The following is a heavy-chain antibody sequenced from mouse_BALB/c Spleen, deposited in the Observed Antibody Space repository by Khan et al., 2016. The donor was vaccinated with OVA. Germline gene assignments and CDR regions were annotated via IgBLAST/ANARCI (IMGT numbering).Heavy chain of an antibody. CDR1: GYTFTSYW. CDR3: ARSNYYGSSLYAMAY. D-gene: IGHD1-1*01. CDR2: IAPGSDST. J-gene: IGHJ4*01. Sequence: DLIKPGASVKLSCKASGYTFTSYWINWIKQRPGQGLEWIGRIAPGSDSTSYTEILTGKATLTVDTSSSPAYIQLSSRSSEDSAVYFCARSNYYGSSLYAMAYWGQGTSVTVSS. V-gene: IGHV1S41*01.